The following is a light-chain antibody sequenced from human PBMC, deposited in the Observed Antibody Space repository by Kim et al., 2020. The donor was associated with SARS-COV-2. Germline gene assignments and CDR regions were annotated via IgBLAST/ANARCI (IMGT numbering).Light chain of an antibody. CDR2: GAS. CDR3: QQYGNSPFT. J-gene: IGKJ3*01. V-gene: IGKV3-20*01. Sequence: SPGERATLSCRASQTVFSNYLAWYQHKPGRAPRLLISGASRRATGTPDRFSGSGSGTDFTLTISRLEPEDCAVYYCQQYGNSPFTFGPGTKVDIK. CDR1: QTVFSNY.